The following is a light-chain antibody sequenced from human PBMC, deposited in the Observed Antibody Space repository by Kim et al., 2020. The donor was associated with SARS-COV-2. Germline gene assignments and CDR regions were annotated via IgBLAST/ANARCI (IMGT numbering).Light chain of an antibody. J-gene: IGLJ3*02. Sequence: SYELTQPPSVSVAPGKTARITCGGNNIGSKSVYWYQQKPGQAPVLVIYYDSDRPSGIPERFSGSNSGNTATLTISRVEAGDEADYYCQVWDSSSDLSWVFGGGTKLTVL. V-gene: IGLV3-21*04. CDR1: NIGSKS. CDR3: QVWDSSSDLSWV. CDR2: YDS.